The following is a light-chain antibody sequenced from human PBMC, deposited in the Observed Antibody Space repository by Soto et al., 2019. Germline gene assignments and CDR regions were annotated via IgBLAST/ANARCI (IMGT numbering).Light chain of an antibody. V-gene: IGKV3-15*01. CDR3: QQYNDWPPIT. CDR2: GAS. CDR1: QSVSSN. Sequence: EIVLTQSPGTLSLSPGERATLSCRGSQSVSSNLAWYQQKPGQAPRLVIFGASTRATGIPARFSGSGSGTEFTLTISSLQSEDFAVYYCQQYNDWPPITFGQGTRLEIK. J-gene: IGKJ5*01.